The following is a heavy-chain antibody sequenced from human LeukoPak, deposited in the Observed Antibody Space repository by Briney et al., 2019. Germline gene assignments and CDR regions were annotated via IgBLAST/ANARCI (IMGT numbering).Heavy chain of an antibody. J-gene: IGHJ6*03. CDR1: GGSISSYY. D-gene: IGHD4-23*01. V-gene: IGHV4-59*01. CDR3: AGYGGNSNYYYYMDV. CDR2: IYYSAST. Sequence: PSETLSLTCTVSGGSISSYYWSWIRQPPGKGLEWIGYIYYSASTNYNPSLKSRVTISVDTSKNQFSLKLSSVTAADTAVYYCAGYGGNSNYYYYMDVWGKGTTVTVSS.